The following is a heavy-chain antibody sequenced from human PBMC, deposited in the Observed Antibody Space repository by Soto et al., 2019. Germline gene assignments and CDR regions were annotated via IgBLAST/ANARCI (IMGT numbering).Heavy chain of an antibody. CDR3: ARCHWTQTLADYYLDF. Sequence: QVQLVQSGAEVKKPGASVQVSCKASGFTFIGSSIHWLRQAPGQNLQWLGWIDANNGRTKYSQTFQGRVTISRDTSASTTYMDLNSLRSEDTAVYYCARCHWTQTLADYYLDFWAQGTLVTVSS. J-gene: IGHJ4*02. D-gene: IGHD1-1*01. V-gene: IGHV1-3*01. CDR1: GFTFIGSS. CDR2: IDANNGRT.